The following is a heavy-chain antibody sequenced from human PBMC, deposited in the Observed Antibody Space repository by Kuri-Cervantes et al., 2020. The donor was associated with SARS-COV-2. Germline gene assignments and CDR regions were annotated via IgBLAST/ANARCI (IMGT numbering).Heavy chain of an antibody. Sequence: ASVKVSCKASGYTFSDHYMYWVRQAPGQGLEWMGIINPSGSGTRYPQRFQGRVTITADESTSTAYMELSSLRSEDTAVYYCAREPSDYDILTGPRWPYYMDVWGKGTTVTVSS. CDR1: GYTFSDHY. V-gene: IGHV1-46*01. CDR3: AREPSDYDILTGPRWPYYMDV. J-gene: IGHJ6*03. D-gene: IGHD3-9*01. CDR2: INPSGSGT.